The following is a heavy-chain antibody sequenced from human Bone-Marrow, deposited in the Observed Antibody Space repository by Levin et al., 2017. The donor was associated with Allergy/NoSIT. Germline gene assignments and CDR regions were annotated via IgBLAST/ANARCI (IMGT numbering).Heavy chain of an antibody. D-gene: IGHD5-12*01. CDR2: IYYSGNT. CDR1: GGSISGGGYY. V-gene: IGHV4-31*03. Sequence: PSETLSLTCTVSGGSISGGGYYWSWIRQHPGTGLEWIGYIYYSGNTYYNPSLKSRVIISVVTSKNPLSLKLTSVTVADTAVYYCARFNGYDFDYWGQGTLVTVSS. CDR3: ARFNGYDFDY. J-gene: IGHJ4*02.